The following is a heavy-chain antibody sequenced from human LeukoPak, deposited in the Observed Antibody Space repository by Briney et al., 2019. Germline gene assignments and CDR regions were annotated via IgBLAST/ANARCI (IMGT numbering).Heavy chain of an antibody. CDR2: IYSGGST. Sequence: GGSLRLSCAASGFTFSNYAMSWVRQAPGKGLEWVSVIYSGGSTYYADSVKGRFTISRDNAKNTVYLQMNSLRAEDTAVYYCTRGGVDYWGQGTLVTVSS. CDR3: TRGGVDY. D-gene: IGHD3-10*01. V-gene: IGHV3-66*01. CDR1: GFTFSNYA. J-gene: IGHJ4*02.